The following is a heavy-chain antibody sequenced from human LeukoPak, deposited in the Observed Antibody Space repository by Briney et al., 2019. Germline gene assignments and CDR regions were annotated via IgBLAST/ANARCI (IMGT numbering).Heavy chain of an antibody. D-gene: IGHD5-12*01. CDR1: GGSLSGYY. CDR3: ARHPTYSGYDGLDI. J-gene: IGHJ3*02. Sequence: SETLSLTCAVYGGSLSGYYWSWIRQPPGKGLEWIGEINHSGSTNYNPSLKSRVTISVDTSKNQFSLKLSSVTAADTAVYYCARHPTYSGYDGLDIWGQGTMVTVSS. V-gene: IGHV4-34*01. CDR2: INHSGST.